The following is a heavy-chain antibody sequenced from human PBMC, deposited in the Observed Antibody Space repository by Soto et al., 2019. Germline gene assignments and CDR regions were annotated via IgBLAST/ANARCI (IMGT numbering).Heavy chain of an antibody. V-gene: IGHV1-3*01. CDR3: ARGGYFDSSNYLAY. CDR1: GYTFTSYG. CDR2: INPGNGNT. Sequence: ASVKVSCKVSGYTFTSYGTNWVRQAPGRGLEWMGWINPGNGNTKYSQQFQGRVIIDRDTSASTTYMELSSLRSEDTAVYYCARGGYFDSSNYLAYWGLGTLVTVSS. J-gene: IGHJ4*02. D-gene: IGHD3-22*01.